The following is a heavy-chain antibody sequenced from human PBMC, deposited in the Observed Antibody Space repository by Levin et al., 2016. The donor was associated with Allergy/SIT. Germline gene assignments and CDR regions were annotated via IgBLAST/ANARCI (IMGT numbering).Heavy chain of an antibody. V-gene: IGHV5-51*01. CDR2: IYPGDSDT. D-gene: IGHD5-12*01. J-gene: IGHJ4*02. CDR1: GYSFTSYW. Sequence: GGSLRLSCKGSGYSFTSYWIGWVRQMPGKGLEWMGIIYPGDSDTRYSPSFQGQVTISADKSISTAYLQWSSLKASDTAMYYCARREVVATWGYWGQGTLVTVSS. CDR3: ARREVVATWGY.